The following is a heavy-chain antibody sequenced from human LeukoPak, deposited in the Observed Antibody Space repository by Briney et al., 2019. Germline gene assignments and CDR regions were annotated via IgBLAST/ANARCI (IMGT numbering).Heavy chain of an antibody. CDR1: GFMFSSNW. J-gene: IGHJ4*02. CDR3: AKEGRSLQTY. D-gene: IGHD5-24*01. V-gene: IGHV3-7*03. Sequence: GGSLRLSCAASGFMFSSNWMSWVRLAPGKGLEWVANIKEDGTEIYYVDSVKGRFTISRDNAKNSLYLQMNSLRVEDTAVYYCAKEGRSLQTYWGQGTLVTVSS. CDR2: IKEDGTEI.